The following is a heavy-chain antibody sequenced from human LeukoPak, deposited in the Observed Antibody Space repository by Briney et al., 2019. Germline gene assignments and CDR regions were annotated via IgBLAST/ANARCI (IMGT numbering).Heavy chain of an antibody. CDR3: ARGSGWELILDY. CDR1: DGSFSYNYY. V-gene: IGHV4-39*07. D-gene: IGHD1-26*01. CDR2: ISYSGST. J-gene: IGHJ4*02. Sequence: SETLSLTCDVSDGSFSYNYYRGWIRPPPGKGLEWIGTISYSGSTYYNPSLKSRVTISVDTSKNQFSLKLSSVTAADTAVYYCARGSGWELILDYWGQGTLVTVSS.